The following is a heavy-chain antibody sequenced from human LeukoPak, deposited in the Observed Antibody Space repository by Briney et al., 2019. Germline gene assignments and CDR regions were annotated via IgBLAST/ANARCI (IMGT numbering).Heavy chain of an antibody. CDR1: GFNFSSYS. Sequence: GGSLRLSCAASGFNFSSYSMNWVRQAPGKGLEWVSSISSSSSYIYYADLVKGRFTISRDNAKNSLYLQMNSLRAEDTAVYYCARFRATITYGASDYWGQGTLVTVSS. CDR2: ISSSSSYI. D-gene: IGHD5-12*01. CDR3: ARFRATITYGASDY. J-gene: IGHJ4*02. V-gene: IGHV3-21*01.